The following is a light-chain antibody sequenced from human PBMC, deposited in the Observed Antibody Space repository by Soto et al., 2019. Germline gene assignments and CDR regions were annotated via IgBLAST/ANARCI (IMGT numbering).Light chain of an antibody. CDR1: KNDIGVYDF. Sequence: QSVLTQPPSASGSPGQSVTIYCSGTKNDIGVYDFVSWYQHHPGKAPRLIIYEVVQRPSGVPDRFSGSKSGNTSSLTVSGLQAADEADYFCKSYAGSNTYVFGSGTKLTVL. CDR2: EVV. J-gene: IGLJ1*01. V-gene: IGLV2-8*01. CDR3: KSYAGSNTYV.